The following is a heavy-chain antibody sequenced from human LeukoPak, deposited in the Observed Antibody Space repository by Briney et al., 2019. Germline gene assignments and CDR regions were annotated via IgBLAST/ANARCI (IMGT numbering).Heavy chain of an antibody. CDR3: SKRLDY. Sequence: GGSLRLSCAASGFSFSGFWMDWVRQAPGKGREWVANINEGGSQKYYTDSVKGRFTISRDNARNSLYRYMNNLRADDTAIYYCSKRLDYLGQGALVTVSS. J-gene: IGHJ4*02. CDR2: INEGGSQK. V-gene: IGHV3-7*01. CDR1: GFSFSGFW.